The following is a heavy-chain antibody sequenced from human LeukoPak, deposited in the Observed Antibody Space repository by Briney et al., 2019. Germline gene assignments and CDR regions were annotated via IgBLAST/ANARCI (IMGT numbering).Heavy chain of an antibody. Sequence: SDTLSLTCTVSGGSISSYYWSWIRQPAGKGLEWIGRIYTDGGTYYNPSLKGRVTMSVDTSKNQFSLKLSSVTAADTAVYYCARDSGKHFYYYMDVWGKGTTVTVSS. CDR2: IYTDGGT. D-gene: IGHD1-1*01. CDR1: GGSISSYY. V-gene: IGHV4-4*07. CDR3: ARDSGKHFYYYMDV. J-gene: IGHJ6*03.